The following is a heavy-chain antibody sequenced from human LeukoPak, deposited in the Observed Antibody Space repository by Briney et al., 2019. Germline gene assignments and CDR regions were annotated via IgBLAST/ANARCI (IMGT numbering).Heavy chain of an antibody. J-gene: IGHJ3*01. CDR2: IYFSGST. CDR3: ARDVPLGL. V-gene: IGHV4-59*11. CDR1: GGSISRHY. Sequence: PSETLSLTCTVSGGSISRHYWSWIRQPPGKGLELIGSIYFSGSTTYNPSLKSRVTISADTSKNQFSLKLSSVTAADTAVYYCARDVPLGLCGQGTMVTVSS.